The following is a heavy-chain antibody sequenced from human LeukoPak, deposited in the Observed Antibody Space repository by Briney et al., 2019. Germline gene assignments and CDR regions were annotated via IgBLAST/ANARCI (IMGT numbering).Heavy chain of an antibody. CDR2: ISGSGGNT. D-gene: IGHD6-13*01. Sequence: GGSLRLSCAASGFTITNNAMTWVRQAPGKGLEWVSGISGSGGNTYYADSVKGRFTISRDNSNNTLYLQMNSLRAEDTAVYYCARHSRGRWYVFDYWGQGTLVTVSS. J-gene: IGHJ4*02. CDR1: GFTITNNA. V-gene: IGHV3-23*01. CDR3: ARHSRGRWYVFDY.